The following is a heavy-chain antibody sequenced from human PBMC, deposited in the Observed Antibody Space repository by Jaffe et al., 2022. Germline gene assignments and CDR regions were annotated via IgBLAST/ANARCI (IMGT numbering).Heavy chain of an antibody. CDR2: ISAYNGNT. V-gene: IGHV1-18*01. D-gene: IGHD6-13*01. CDR1: GYTFTSYG. J-gene: IGHJ4*02. Sequence: QVQLVQSGAEVKKPGASVKVSCKASGYTFTSYGISWVRQAPGQGLEWMGWISAYNGNTNYAQKLQGRVTMTTDTSTSTAYMELRSLRSDDTAVYYCARDESGYSSSWYDDDYFDYWGQGTLVTVSS. CDR3: ARDESGYSSSWYDDDYFDY.